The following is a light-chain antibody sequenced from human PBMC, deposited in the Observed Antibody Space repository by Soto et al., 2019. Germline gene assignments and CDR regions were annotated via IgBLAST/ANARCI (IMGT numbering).Light chain of an antibody. CDR3: CSYAGSYTWV. CDR1: SSDVGGYNY. Sequence: QSALTQPRSVSGSPGQSVTISCTGTSSDVGGYNYVSWYQQHPAKAPKLMIYDVSKRPSGVPDRFSGSKSGNTASLTISGLQAEDEADYYCCSYAGSYTWVFGGGTKL. V-gene: IGLV2-11*01. J-gene: IGLJ2*01. CDR2: DVS.